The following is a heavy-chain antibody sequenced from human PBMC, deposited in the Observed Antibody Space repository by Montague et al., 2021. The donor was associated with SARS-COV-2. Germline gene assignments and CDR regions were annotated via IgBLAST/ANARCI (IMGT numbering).Heavy chain of an antibody. D-gene: IGHD5-18*01. CDR1: GGPISGSSDY. V-gene: IGHV4-39*01. Sequence: SETLSLTCTVTGGPISGSSDYWGWIRQSPGKGLEWIASVDYSGNTXYSPSLKSRLTISVDTSKNQFSLKLNSVTAADTALYYCARRKYSYGWGDWGQGTLVTVSS. J-gene: IGHJ4*02. CDR2: VDYSGNT. CDR3: ARRKYSYGWGD.